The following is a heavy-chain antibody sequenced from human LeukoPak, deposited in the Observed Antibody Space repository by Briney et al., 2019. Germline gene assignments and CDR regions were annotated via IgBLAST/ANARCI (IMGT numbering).Heavy chain of an antibody. CDR1: GFTFSSNY. V-gene: IGHV3-53*01. D-gene: IGHD3-9*01. CDR3: ARGGKDDILTGYYDPSGY. Sequence: GGSLRLSCAASGFTFSSNYMSWVRQAPGKGLKWVSVIYSGGSTYYADSVKGRFTISRDNSKNTLYLQMNSLRAEDTAVYYCARGGKDDILTGYYDPSGYWGQGTLVTVSS. J-gene: IGHJ4*02. CDR2: IYSGGST.